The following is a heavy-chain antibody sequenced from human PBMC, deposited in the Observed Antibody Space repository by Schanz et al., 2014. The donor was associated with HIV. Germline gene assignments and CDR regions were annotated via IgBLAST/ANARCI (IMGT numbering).Heavy chain of an antibody. J-gene: IGHJ6*02. Sequence: EVQLLESGGGLVQPGGSLRLSCAASRFTFSSFAMGWVRQAPGKGLEWVSTIIGSGGRTYYADSMKGRFTISRVNSKNTLYLQMNSLRAEDTAIYYCAKTSITLGMDVWGQGTTVTVSS. V-gene: IGHV3-23*01. D-gene: IGHD1-20*01. CDR1: RFTFSSFA. CDR2: IIGSGGRT. CDR3: AKTSITLGMDV.